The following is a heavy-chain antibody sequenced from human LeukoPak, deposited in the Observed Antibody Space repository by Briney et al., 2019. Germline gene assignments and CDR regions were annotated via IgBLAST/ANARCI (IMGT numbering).Heavy chain of an antibody. D-gene: IGHD6-19*01. CDR3: ARGRTYSGWYSYYYYGMDV. Sequence: ASVKVSCKASGYTFTSYDINWVRQATGQGLEWMGWMNPNSGNTGYAQKFQGRVTVTRNTSISTAYMELSSLRSEDTAVYYCARGRTYSGWYSYYYYGMDVWGQGTTVTVSS. CDR1: GYTFTSYD. CDR2: MNPNSGNT. J-gene: IGHJ6*02. V-gene: IGHV1-8*01.